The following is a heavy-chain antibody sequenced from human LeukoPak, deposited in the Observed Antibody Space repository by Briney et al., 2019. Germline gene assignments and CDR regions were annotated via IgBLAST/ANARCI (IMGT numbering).Heavy chain of an antibody. V-gene: IGHV4-34*01. D-gene: IGHD6-19*01. CDR2: INHSGST. J-gene: IGHJ4*02. CDR3: ARGRGIAVAGRTKNFDY. CDR1: GGSFSGYY. Sequence: SETLSLTCAVYGGSFSGYYWSWIRQPPGKGLEWIGEINHSGSTNYNPSLKSRVTISVDTSKNQFSLKLSSVTAADTAAYYCARGRGIAVAGRTKNFDYWGQGTLVTVSS.